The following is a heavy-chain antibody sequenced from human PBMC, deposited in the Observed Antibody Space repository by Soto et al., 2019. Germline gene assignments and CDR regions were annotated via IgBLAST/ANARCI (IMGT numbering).Heavy chain of an antibody. V-gene: IGHV4-30-4*01. CDR1: GGSISSGDYY. Sequence: PSETLSLTCTVSGGSISSGDYYWSWIRQPPGKGLEWIGYIYYSGSTYYNPSLKSRVTISVDTSKNQFSLKLSSVTAADTAVYYCASFPLNYYDSSGYDYWGQGTLVTVSS. J-gene: IGHJ4*02. CDR3: ASFPLNYYDSSGYDY. D-gene: IGHD3-22*01. CDR2: IYYSGST.